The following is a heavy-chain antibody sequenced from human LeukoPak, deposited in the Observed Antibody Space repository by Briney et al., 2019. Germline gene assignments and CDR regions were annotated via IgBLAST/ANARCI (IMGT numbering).Heavy chain of an antibody. V-gene: IGHV4-59*01. Sequence: SETLSLTCTVSGVSISSYYWSWIRQPPGKGLEWIGYIYYSGSTNYNPSLNSRVTISVDTSKNQFSLKLSSVTAADTAGYYCVRAKGWLLKRYFDYWGQGTLVTVSS. J-gene: IGHJ4*02. D-gene: IGHD3-22*01. CDR2: IYYSGST. CDR3: VRAKGWLLKRYFDY. CDR1: GVSISSYY.